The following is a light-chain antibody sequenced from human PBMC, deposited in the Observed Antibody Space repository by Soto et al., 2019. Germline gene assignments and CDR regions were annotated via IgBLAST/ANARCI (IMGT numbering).Light chain of an antibody. CDR3: QQSYSTPWT. Sequence: DIPMTQSPSSLSASVGDRVTITCRASQSISSYLNWYQQKPGKAPKLLIYAASSLQSAVQSRFSGSGSGTDLTLTISSLQPEDFATYYCQQSYSTPWTFGHGTKVEIK. CDR2: AAS. V-gene: IGKV1-39*01. CDR1: QSISSY. J-gene: IGKJ1*01.